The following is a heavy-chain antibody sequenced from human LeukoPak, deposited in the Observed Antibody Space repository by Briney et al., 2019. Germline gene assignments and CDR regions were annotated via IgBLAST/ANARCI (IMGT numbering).Heavy chain of an antibody. Sequence: ASVKVSCKGSGYTFTGYYMHWVRRAPGQGLEWMGWINPKSGGTNYTQKFQGRVTMTRDTSISTAYMELSRLRSDDTAVYYCARDPGGRSYYYYYMDVWGKGTTVTVSS. D-gene: IGHD1-26*01. V-gene: IGHV1-2*02. CDR1: GYTFTGYY. CDR2: INPKSGGT. J-gene: IGHJ6*03. CDR3: ARDPGGRSYYYYYMDV.